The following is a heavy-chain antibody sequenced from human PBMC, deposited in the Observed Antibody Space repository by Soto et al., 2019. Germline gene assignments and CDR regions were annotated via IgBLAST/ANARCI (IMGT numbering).Heavy chain of an antibody. V-gene: IGHV1-45*02. J-gene: IGHJ3*02. Sequence: RASVKVSCKASGYTFTYRYLHWVRQAPGQALEWMGWITPFNGNTNYAQKFQDRVTITRDRSMSTAYMELSSLRSEDTAMYYCARSKEMAGSAFDIWGQGTMVTVSS. CDR3: ARSKEMAGSAFDI. CDR2: ITPFNGNT. CDR1: GYTFTYRY. D-gene: IGHD2-15*01.